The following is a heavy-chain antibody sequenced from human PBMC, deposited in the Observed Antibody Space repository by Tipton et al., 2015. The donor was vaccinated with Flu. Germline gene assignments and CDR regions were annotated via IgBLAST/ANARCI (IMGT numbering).Heavy chain of an antibody. D-gene: IGHD6-19*01. J-gene: IGHJ4*02. CDR2: IYSSGST. CDR1: VGSIIISSYY. CDR3: ARSSSGLGRCDS. Sequence: TLSLTCIVSVGSIIISSYYWDWIRQPPGKGLEWIGSIYSSGSTYYNPSLKSRVTISVDTSKNQFSLKVRSVTAADTAVYYCARSSSGLGRCDSWGQGTLVTVSS. V-gene: IGHV4-39*07.